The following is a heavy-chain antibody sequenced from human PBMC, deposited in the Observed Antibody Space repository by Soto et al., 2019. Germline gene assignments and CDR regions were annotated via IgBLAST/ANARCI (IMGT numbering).Heavy chain of an antibody. J-gene: IGHJ5*02. Sequence: QVQLQQWGAGLLKPSETLSLTCAVYGGSFSGYYWSWIRQPPGKGLEWIGEINHSGSTNYNPSLKSRVTISVDTSKNQFSLKLSSVTAADTAVYYCARVHKAASRGGWFDPWGQGTLVTVSS. CDR1: GGSFSGYY. CDR2: INHSGST. D-gene: IGHD6-13*01. V-gene: IGHV4-34*01. CDR3: ARVHKAASRGGWFDP.